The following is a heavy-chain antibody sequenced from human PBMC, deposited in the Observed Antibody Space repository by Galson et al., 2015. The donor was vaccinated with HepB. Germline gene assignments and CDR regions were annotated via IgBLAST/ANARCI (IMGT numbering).Heavy chain of an antibody. V-gene: IGHV3-7*03. CDR1: GFSFSSYW. J-gene: IGHJ5*02. Sequence: SLRLSCAASGFSFSSYWMSWVRQAPGKGLEWVATINQDGSEKYYVDSVKGRFTMSRDSAKNSLHLQMNSLRAEDTAVYYCARRETTQNWFDPWGQGTLVTVSS. D-gene: IGHD4-11*01. CDR2: INQDGSEK. CDR3: ARRETTQNWFDP.